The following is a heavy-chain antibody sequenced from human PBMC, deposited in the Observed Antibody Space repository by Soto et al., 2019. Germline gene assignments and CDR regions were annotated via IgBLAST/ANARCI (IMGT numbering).Heavy chain of an antibody. Sequence: HVHLVQSGAEEKEPGASVTVACRASASKVTGYTLNWVRQDPGQGLEWMGWSSTFNGNTKYAGNFEGRVTMTTNASTTIAYMELTSLTFDDTAVYLGARGTVTSGRWFGPWGQGTLVSVSS. D-gene: IGHD4-17*01. CDR1: ASKVTGYT. V-gene: IGHV1-18*04. CDR3: ARGTVTSGRWFGP. CDR2: SSTFNGNT. J-gene: IGHJ5*02.